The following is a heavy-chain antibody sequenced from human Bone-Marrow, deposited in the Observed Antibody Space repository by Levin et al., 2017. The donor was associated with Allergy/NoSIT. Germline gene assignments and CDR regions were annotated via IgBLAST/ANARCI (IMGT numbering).Heavy chain of an antibody. D-gene: IGHD2-2*01. CDR1: GYTFTGYY. CDR2: INPNSGGT. J-gene: IGHJ4*02. CDR3: AKCSSTSCYASYFDY. V-gene: IGHV1-2*06. Sequence: GASVKVSCKASGYTFTGYYMHWVRQAPGQGLEWMGRINPNSGGTNYAQKFQGRVTMTRDTSISTAYMELSRLRSDDTAVYYCAKCSSTSCYASYFDYWGQGTLVTVSS.